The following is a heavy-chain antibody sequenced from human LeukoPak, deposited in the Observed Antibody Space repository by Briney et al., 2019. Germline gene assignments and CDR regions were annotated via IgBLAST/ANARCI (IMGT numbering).Heavy chain of an antibody. CDR1: GYSISSGYY. Sequence: SETLSLTCSVSGYSISSGYYWGWIRQPPGKGLEWIGNIYHDGNTYYNPSLKSRVTISVDTSKNQSSLKLSSVTAADTAVYYCASLRRGYSYGYYYYYMDVWGKGTTVTVSS. V-gene: IGHV4-38-2*02. J-gene: IGHJ6*03. CDR2: IYHDGNT. D-gene: IGHD5-18*01. CDR3: ASLRRGYSYGYYYYYMDV.